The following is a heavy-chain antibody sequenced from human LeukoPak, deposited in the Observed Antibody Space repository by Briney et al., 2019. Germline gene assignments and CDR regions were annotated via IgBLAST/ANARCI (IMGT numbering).Heavy chain of an antibody. CDR1: GGSISSGSYY. CDR2: IYTSGST. D-gene: IGHD3-22*01. J-gene: IGHJ4*02. V-gene: IGHV4-61*02. Sequence: SETLSLTCTVSGGSISSGSYYWSWIRQPAGKGLEWIGRIYTSGSTHYNPSLKSRVTISVDTSKNQFSLKLSSVTAADTAVYYCARGYYYDSSGYYLPLDYWGQGTLVTVSS. CDR3: ARGYYYDSSGYYLPLDY.